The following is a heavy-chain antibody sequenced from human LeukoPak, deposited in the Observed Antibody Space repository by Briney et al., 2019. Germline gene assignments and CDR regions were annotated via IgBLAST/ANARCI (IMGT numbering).Heavy chain of an antibody. CDR2: ISSSSSYI. J-gene: IGHJ4*02. V-gene: IGHV3-21*04. CDR1: GFTFSSYS. D-gene: IGHD6-19*01. CDR3: ARVNWPLRGIAVAGRGYYFDY. Sequence: PGGSLRLSCAASGFTFSSYSMNWVRQAPGKGLEWVSSISSSSSYIYYADSVKGRFTISRDNAKNSLYLQMNSLRAEDTALYYCARVNWPLRGIAVAGRGYYFDYWGQGTLVTVSS.